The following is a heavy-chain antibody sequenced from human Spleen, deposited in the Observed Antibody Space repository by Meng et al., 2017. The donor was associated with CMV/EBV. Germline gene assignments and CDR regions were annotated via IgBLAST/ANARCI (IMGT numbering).Heavy chain of an antibody. J-gene: IGHJ6*02. Sequence: SETLSLTCTVSGGSISSSSYYWGWIRQPPGKGLEWIGEIYHSGSTNYNPSLKSRVTISVDKSKNQFSLKLSSVTAADTAVYYCARVTHDYNYYYYGMDVWGQGTTVTVS. CDR3: ARVTHDYNYYYYGMDV. V-gene: IGHV4-39*07. D-gene: IGHD4-11*01. CDR1: GGSISSSSYY. CDR2: IYHSGST.